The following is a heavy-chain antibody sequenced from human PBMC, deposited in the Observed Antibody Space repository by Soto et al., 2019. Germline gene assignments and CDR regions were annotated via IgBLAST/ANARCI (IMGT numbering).Heavy chain of an antibody. CDR2: MNPNSGNT. J-gene: IGHJ6*02. CDR3: AGGGVGDDFWSGYYYGMDV. Sequence: ASVKVSCKASGYTFTSYDINWVRQATGQGLEWMGWMNPNSGNTGYAQKFQGRVTMTRNTSISTAYMELSSLRSEDTAVYYCAGGGVGDDFWSGYYYGMDVWGQGTTVTVSS. D-gene: IGHD3-3*01. V-gene: IGHV1-8*01. CDR1: GYTFTSYD.